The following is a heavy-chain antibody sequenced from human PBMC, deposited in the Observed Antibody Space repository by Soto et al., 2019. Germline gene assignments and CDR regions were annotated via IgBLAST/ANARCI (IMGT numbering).Heavy chain of an antibody. CDR1: GYTFTSYA. CDR2: INAGNGNT. Sequence: ASVKVSCKASGYTFTSYAMHWVRQAPGQRLEWMGWINAGNGNTKYSQKFQGRVTITRDTSASTAYMELSSLRSEDTAVYYCARDHQQLVHYYYGMDVWGQGTTVTVSS. D-gene: IGHD6-13*01. CDR3: ARDHQQLVHYYYGMDV. V-gene: IGHV1-3*01. J-gene: IGHJ6*02.